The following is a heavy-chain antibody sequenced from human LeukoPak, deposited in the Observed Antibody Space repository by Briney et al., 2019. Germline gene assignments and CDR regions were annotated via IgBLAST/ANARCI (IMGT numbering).Heavy chain of an antibody. V-gene: IGHV3-33*06. CDR2: IWSDATEK. CDR1: GFTYSHYG. Sequence: GGSLRLSCAASGFTYSHYGMHWVRQAPGQGLEWVAVIWSDATEKYYSDAVKGRFTISRDNSRNTLYLQMNSLRGEDTAVYYCAKDAQRGFDYSNSLEYWGQGTLVTVSS. J-gene: IGHJ4*02. CDR3: AKDAQRGFDYSNSLEY. D-gene: IGHD4-11*01.